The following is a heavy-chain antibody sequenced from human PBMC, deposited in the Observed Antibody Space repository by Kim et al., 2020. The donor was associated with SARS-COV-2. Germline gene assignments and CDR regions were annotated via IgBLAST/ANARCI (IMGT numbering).Heavy chain of an antibody. CDR3: ARTPLVVVPAAMPCWFDP. Sequence: SETLSLTCTVSGGSISSYYWSWIRQPPGQGLEWIGYIYYSGSTNYNPSLKSRVTISVYTSKNQFYLKLSSVTAADTAVYYCARTPLVVVPAAMPCWFDPWGQGTLVTVSS. D-gene: IGHD2-2*01. CDR2: IYYSGST. V-gene: IGHV4-59*01. CDR1: GGSISSYY. J-gene: IGHJ5*02.